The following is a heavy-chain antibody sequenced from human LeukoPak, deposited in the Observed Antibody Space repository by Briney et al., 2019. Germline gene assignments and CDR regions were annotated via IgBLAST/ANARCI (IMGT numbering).Heavy chain of an antibody. D-gene: IGHD6-13*01. CDR1: GFTFSSYW. J-gene: IGHJ4*02. V-gene: IGHV3-7*01. CDR2: IKQDGSEK. CDR3: ATLARTGYSSSWYRGYFDY. Sequence: GGSLRLSCAASGFTFSSYWVSWVRQAPGKGLEWVANIKQDGSEKYYVDSVKGRFTISRDNAKNSLYLQMNSLRAEDTAVYYCATLARTGYSSSWYRGYFDYWGQGTLVTVSS.